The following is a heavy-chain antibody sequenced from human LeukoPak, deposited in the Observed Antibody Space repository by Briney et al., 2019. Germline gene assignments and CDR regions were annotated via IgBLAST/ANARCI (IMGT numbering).Heavy chain of an antibody. CDR2: INPNSGGT. D-gene: IGHD2/OR15-2a*01. Sequence: SVKVSCKASGYTFTSYGISWVRQAPGQGLEWMGWINPNSGGTNYIQKFQGRVTMTRDTSISTAYMELSRLRSDDTAVYYCARSTTPNENEYFEHWGQGTLVTVSS. V-gene: IGHV1-2*02. CDR1: GYTFTSYG. CDR3: ARSTTPNENEYFEH. J-gene: IGHJ1*01.